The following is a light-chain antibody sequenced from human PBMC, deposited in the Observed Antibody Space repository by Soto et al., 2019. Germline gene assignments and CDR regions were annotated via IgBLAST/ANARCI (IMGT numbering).Light chain of an antibody. CDR1: QSISSW. CDR2: KAS. Sequence: DIQMTQSPSTLSASVGDRAPITCRASQSISSWLAWYQQKPGKAPKLLIYKASSLESGVPSRFSGSGSGTEFTLTISSLQPEDFATYYCQQSYSTPTWTFGQGTKVDIK. CDR3: QQSYSTPTWT. J-gene: IGKJ1*01. V-gene: IGKV1-5*03.